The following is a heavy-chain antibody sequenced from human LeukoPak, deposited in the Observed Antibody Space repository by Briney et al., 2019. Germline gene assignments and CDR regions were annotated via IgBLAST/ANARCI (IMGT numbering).Heavy chain of an antibody. CDR3: ARVLRAASWRSYDY. J-gene: IGHJ4*02. CDR2: IYYNGDT. D-gene: IGHD5-18*01. V-gene: IGHV4-61*08. CDR1: GGSVSSGGYY. Sequence: SETLSLTCTVSGGSVSSGGYYWSWIRQPPGKGLEWIGYIYYNGDTSYNPSLKNRVIISIDTSSNQFSLRLNSMTAADTAMYYCARVLRAASWRSYDYWGQGSLVTVSS.